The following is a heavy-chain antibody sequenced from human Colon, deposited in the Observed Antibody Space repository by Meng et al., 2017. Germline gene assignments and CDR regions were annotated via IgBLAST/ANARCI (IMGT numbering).Heavy chain of an antibody. CDR1: GGTFTYFA. Sequence: QVLLVQSGAELKKPGSSVKVSCKASGGTFTYFAFSWVRQAPGQGLEWMGGIIPIFGTPHYAQKFHGRVTITADKSTNTAYMELSSLRSEDTAVYYCARWDNSGYYFDYWGQGTLVTVSS. V-gene: IGHV1-69*06. D-gene: IGHD3-22*01. J-gene: IGHJ4*02. CDR2: IIPIFGTP. CDR3: ARWDNSGYYFDY.